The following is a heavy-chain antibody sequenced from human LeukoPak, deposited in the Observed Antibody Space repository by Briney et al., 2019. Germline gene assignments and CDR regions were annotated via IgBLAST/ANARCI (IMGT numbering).Heavy chain of an antibody. CDR3: ASRKQWDMIDY. J-gene: IGHJ4*02. CDR1: GFTFSDYY. Sequence: PGGSLRLSCAASGFTFSDYYMTWIRQAPGKGLEWISYMSSSGGTIYYADSVKGRFTVSRDNAKNSLYLQMNSLRAEDTAVYYCASRKQWDMIDYWGQGTLVTVSS. D-gene: IGHD2-15*01. CDR2: MSSSGGTI. V-gene: IGHV3-11*04.